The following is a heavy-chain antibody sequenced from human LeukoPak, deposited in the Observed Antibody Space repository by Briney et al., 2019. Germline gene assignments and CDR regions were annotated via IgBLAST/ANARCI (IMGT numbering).Heavy chain of an antibody. V-gene: IGHV3-21*01. CDR2: ISSSSSYI. J-gene: IGHJ6*02. CDR1: GFTFSSYS. CDR3: ARDIVVVPACMDV. Sequence: PGGSLRLSCAASGFTFSSYSMNWVRQAPGKGLEWVSSISSSSSYIYYADSVKGRFTISRDNAKNPLYLQMNSLGAEDTAVYYCARDIVVVPACMDVWGQGTTVTVSS. D-gene: IGHD2-2*01.